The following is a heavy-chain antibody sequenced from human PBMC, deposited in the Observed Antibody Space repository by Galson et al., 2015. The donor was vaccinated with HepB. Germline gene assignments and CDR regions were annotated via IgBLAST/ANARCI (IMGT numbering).Heavy chain of an antibody. CDR2: INPNSGGT. J-gene: IGHJ4*02. V-gene: IGHV1-2*04. CDR3: ARGPPSPRRTGYSSGWYDFDY. CDR1: GYTFTSYG. D-gene: IGHD6-19*01. Sequence: SVKVSCKASGYTFTSYGISWVRQAPGQGLEWMGWINPNSGGTNYAQKFQGWVTMTRDTSISTAYMELSRLRSDDTAVYYCARGPPSPRRTGYSSGWYDFDYWGQGTLVTVSS.